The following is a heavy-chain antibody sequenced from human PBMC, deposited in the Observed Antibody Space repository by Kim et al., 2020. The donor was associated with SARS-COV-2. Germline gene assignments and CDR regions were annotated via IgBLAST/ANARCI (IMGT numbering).Heavy chain of an antibody. J-gene: IGHJ4*02. CDR2: INTNTGNP. D-gene: IGHD3-10*01. Sequence: ASVKVSCKASGYTFTSYAMNWVRQAPGQGLEWMGWINTNTGNPTYAQGFTGRFVFSLDTSGSTAYLKISSLKAEDTAVYYCARGLYYYGSGRIDYWGQGTLVTVSS. CDR3: ARGLYYYGSGRIDY. V-gene: IGHV7-4-1*02. CDR1: GYTFTSYA.